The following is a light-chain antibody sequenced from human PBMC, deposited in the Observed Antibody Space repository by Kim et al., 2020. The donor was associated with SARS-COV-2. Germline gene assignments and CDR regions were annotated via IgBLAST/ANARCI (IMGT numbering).Light chain of an antibody. J-gene: IGLJ2*01. V-gene: IGLV4-69*01. Sequence: ASDKLTCTLSSGHSSYAIAWHQQQPEKGPRYLMKLNSAGSHSKGDGIPDRFSGSSSGAERYLTISSLQSEDEADYYCQTWGTGIGVFGGGTQLTVL. CDR2: LNSAGSH. CDR3: QTWGTGIGV. CDR1: SGHSSYA.